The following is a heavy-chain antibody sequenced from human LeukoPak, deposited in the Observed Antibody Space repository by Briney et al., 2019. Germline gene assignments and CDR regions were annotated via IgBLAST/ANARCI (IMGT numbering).Heavy chain of an antibody. CDR3: ARQYSDWLLGRDYFDY. CDR1: GASISNYY. D-gene: IGHD3-9*01. V-gene: IGHV4-59*08. Sequence: KPSETLSLTCTVSGASISNYYWSWIRQPPGKGLECIGYVSYSGRTNHNPSLKSRVTISADTSKNQFSLKLTSVTAADTAVYYCARQYSDWLLGRDYFDYWGQGTLVTVSS. CDR2: VSYSGRT. J-gene: IGHJ4*02.